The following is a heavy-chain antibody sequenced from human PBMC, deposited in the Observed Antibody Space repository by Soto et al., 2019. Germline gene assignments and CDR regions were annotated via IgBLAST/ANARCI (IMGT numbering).Heavy chain of an antibody. CDR1: GYRFITYW. CDR2: IYPGDSDA. J-gene: IGHJ4*02. V-gene: IGHV5-51*01. Sequence: PGQSLKIYVKGSGYRFITYWIGWVLQMPGKGLEWMGIIYPGDSDAIYSPAFRGQVTFSADKSISTAYLQWSSLKASDTALYYCARVPAYPYYFDLWGQGTLVTVSS. CDR3: ARVPAYPYYFDL.